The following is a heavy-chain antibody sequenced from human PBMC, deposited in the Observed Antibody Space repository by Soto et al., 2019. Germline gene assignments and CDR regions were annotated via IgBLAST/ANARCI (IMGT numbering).Heavy chain of an antibody. J-gene: IGHJ4*02. Sequence: QVQPVQSGAEVRKPGASVKVSCKASGYTCSSQGIIWVRQAPGQGLEWMGWISGYNGNAKYAQRFQGRVTMTTDTSTSTVYMDLRSLGSDDSAVYYCAREGSYGLYACWGKGTLVTVSS. CDR3: AREGSYGLYAC. CDR2: ISGYNGNA. CDR1: GYTCSSQG. D-gene: IGHD2-15*01. V-gene: IGHV1-18*01.